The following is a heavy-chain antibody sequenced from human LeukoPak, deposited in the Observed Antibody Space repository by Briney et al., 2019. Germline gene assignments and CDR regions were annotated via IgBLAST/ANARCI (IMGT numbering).Heavy chain of an antibody. D-gene: IGHD6-13*01. Sequence: SVKVSCKASGGTFSSYAISWVRQAPGQGLEWMGGIIPIFGTANYAQKFQGRVTITADESTSTAYMELSSLRSEDSAVYYCATIAAAGTQYYYYGMDVWGQGTTVTVSS. CDR3: ATIAAAGTQYYYYGMDV. CDR2: IIPIFGTA. J-gene: IGHJ6*02. V-gene: IGHV1-69*13. CDR1: GGTFSSYA.